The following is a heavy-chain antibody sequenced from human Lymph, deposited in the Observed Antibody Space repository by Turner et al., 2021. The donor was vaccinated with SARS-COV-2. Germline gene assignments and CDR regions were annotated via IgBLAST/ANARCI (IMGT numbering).Heavy chain of an antibody. CDR1: GIIVSRNY. CDR2: MYSGGTT. J-gene: IGHJ6*02. V-gene: IGHV3-53*02. Sequence: EVQLVETGGGLLQPGGSLRLSCAASGIIVSRNYMNWVRQAPGKGLEWVSVMYSGGTTYYADSVKGRFTISRDNSKNTLYLQMNSLRVEDTAVYYCARDLGTYGMDVWGQGTTVTVSS. D-gene: IGHD6-13*01. CDR3: ARDLGTYGMDV.